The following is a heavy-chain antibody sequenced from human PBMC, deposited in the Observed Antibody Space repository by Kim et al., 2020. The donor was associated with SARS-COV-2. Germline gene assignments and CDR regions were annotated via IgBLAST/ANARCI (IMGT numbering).Heavy chain of an antibody. J-gene: IGHJ6*02. D-gene: IGHD3-10*01. CDR3: TKTRAAIGSGDDMDV. V-gene: IGHV3-23*01. Sequence: SVKGRFTISRDNSKNTLYLQMDSLRAEDTAIYYCTKTRAAIGSGDDMDVWGQGTTVTVSS.